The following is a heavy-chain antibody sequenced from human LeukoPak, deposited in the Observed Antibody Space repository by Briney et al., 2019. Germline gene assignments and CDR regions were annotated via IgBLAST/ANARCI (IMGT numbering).Heavy chain of an antibody. J-gene: IGHJ6*03. CDR2: INHSGST. CDR3: ARGDFFYYYYYMDV. Sequence: PSETLSLTCTVSGGSISSYYWSWIRQPPGKGLEWIGEINHSGSTNYNPSLKSRVTISVDTSKNQFSLKLISVTAADTAVYYCARGDFFYYYYYMDVWGKGTTVTISS. D-gene: IGHD2-21*02. V-gene: IGHV4-34*01. CDR1: GGSISSYY.